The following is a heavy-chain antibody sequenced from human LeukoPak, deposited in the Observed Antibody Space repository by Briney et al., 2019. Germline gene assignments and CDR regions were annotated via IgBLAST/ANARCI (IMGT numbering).Heavy chain of an antibody. CDR3: ARGSDWTASLDY. CDR2: ISSSSSYI. Sequence: GGSLRLSCAASGFTISSYTLSWVRHAPAKELEWVSSISSSSSYIYYADSVKGRFTISRDNAKNSLYLQMNSLSAEDTAIYYCARGSDWTASLDYWGQGTLVTVAS. V-gene: IGHV3-21*01. CDR1: GFTISSYT. J-gene: IGHJ4*02. D-gene: IGHD2-21*02.